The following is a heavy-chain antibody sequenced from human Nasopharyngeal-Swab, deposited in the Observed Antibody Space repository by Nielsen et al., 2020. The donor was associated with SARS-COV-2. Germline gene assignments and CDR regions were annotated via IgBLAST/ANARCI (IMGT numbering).Heavy chain of an antibody. Sequence: ASVKVSCKASGYTFTGYYMHWVRQAPGQGLEWMGWINPNSGGTNYAQKLQGRVTMTTDTSTSTAYMELRSLRSDDTAVYYCARDRLRFLEWLMDYWGQGTLVTVSS. CDR1: GYTFTGYY. V-gene: IGHV1-2*02. CDR2: INPNSGGT. J-gene: IGHJ4*02. D-gene: IGHD3-3*01. CDR3: ARDRLRFLEWLMDY.